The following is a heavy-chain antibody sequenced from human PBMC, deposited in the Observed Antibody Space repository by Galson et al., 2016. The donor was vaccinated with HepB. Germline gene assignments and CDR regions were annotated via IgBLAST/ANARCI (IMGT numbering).Heavy chain of an antibody. D-gene: IGHD3-22*01. Sequence: SVKVSCKASGGTSSRYAISWVRQAPGQGLEWMGGIIPIFGTANYAQKFQGRVTITADESTSTAYMELSSLRSEDTAVYYCAIKYYYDSSSYYSFQHWGQGTLVTVSS. J-gene: IGHJ1*01. CDR2: IIPIFGTA. CDR3: AIKYYYDSSSYYSFQH. V-gene: IGHV1-69*13. CDR1: GGTSSRYA.